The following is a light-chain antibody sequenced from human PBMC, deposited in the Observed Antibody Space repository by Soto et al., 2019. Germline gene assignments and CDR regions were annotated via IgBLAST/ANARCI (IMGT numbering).Light chain of an antibody. Sequence: QTVVTQEPSFSVSPGGTVTLTCGFKSGSVSTNNYPSWYQQIPGQAPRTLIYSTKTRSSGVPDRFSGSILGDKAALTITGAQADDESDFSCALYVGGGIVFGGGTKLTVL. CDR3: ALYVGGGIV. CDR1: SGSVSTNNY. CDR2: STK. J-gene: IGLJ2*01. V-gene: IGLV8-61*01.